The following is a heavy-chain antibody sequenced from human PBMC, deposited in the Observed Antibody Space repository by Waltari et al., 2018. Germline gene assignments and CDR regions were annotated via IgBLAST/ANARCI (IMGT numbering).Heavy chain of an antibody. V-gene: IGHV1-69*01. J-gene: IGHJ6*02. CDR1: GGTFSSYA. CDR2: IIPIFGTA. CDR3: ARDRKPPEVVYYYYYGMDV. Sequence: QVQLVQSGAEVKKPGSSVKVSCKASGGTFSSYAISWVRQAPGQGLEWMGGIIPIFGTANYAQKFQGRVTITADESTSTVYMELSSLRSEDTAVYYCARDRKPPEVVYYYYYGMDVWGQGTTVIVSS.